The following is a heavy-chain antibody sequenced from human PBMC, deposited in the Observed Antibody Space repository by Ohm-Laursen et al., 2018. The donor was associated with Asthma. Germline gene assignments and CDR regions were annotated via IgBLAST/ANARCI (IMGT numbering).Heavy chain of an antibody. Sequence: GSLRLSCTASGFTFSSYAMSWVRQAPGKGLEWVSAISGSGGSTYYADSVKGRFTISRDNSKNTLYLQMNSLRAEDTAVYYCAKDLVPYYYGSGSYHLYYYYGMDVWGQGTTVTVSS. CDR1: GFTFSSYA. CDR3: AKDLVPYYYGSGSYHLYYYYGMDV. J-gene: IGHJ6*02. CDR2: ISGSGGST. D-gene: IGHD3-10*01. V-gene: IGHV3-23*01.